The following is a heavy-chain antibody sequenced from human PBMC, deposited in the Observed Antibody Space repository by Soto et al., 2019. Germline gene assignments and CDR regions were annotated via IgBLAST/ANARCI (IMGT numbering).Heavy chain of an antibody. CDR2: INWNGGST. J-gene: IGHJ3*02. CDR3: ARSPAWNDYWGAFDI. Sequence: EVQLVESGGGVVRPGGSVRLSCAASGFTFDDYGMSWVRQAPGKGLEWVSWINWNGGSTGFEDSVKGRCTISRDNAKSSLYLQMNSLTAEETALYHCARSPAWNDYWGAFDIWGQGPMVTVSS. CDR1: GFTFDDYG. D-gene: IGHD1-1*01. V-gene: IGHV3-20*01.